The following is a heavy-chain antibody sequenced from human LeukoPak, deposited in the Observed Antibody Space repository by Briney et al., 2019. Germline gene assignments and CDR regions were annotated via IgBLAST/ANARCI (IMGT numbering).Heavy chain of an antibody. J-gene: IGHJ3*02. CDR3: ARDDRSYVEDVFDN. V-gene: IGHV1-69*13. D-gene: IGHD3-16*01. Sequence: SVKVSCKASGGTFSSCANSWVRQAPGQGLEWMGGIIPNFGTAKYAEKFQDRVTITADESTSTAYMELSSLRSEDTAVYCGARDDRSYVEDVFDNWGQGTMVTVSS. CDR2: IIPNFGTA. CDR1: GGTFSSCA.